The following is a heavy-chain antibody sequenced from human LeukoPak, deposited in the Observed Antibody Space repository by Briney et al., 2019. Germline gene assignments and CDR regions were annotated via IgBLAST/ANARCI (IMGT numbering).Heavy chain of an antibody. CDR1: GYSIGSGRY. Sequence: SETLSLTCAVSGYSIGSGRYWGWIRQPPGKGLEWIGSVFHSGSTYYNPSLKSRVTISVDTSKNQFSLNLRSVTAADTAVYYCARSLSTAGIDYWGQGTLVTVSS. CDR3: ARSLSTAGIDY. J-gene: IGHJ4*02. CDR2: VFHSGST. V-gene: IGHV4-38-2*01. D-gene: IGHD2-2*01.